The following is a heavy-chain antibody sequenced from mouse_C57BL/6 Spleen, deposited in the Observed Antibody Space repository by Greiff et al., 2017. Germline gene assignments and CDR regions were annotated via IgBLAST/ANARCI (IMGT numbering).Heavy chain of an antibody. CDR2: IYPGDGDT. CDR1: GYAFSSSW. CDR3: ARPITTVVAPNFDV. D-gene: IGHD1-1*01. J-gene: IGHJ1*03. Sequence: VQLQESGPELVKPGASVKISCKASGYAFSSSWMNWVKQRPGKGLEWIGRIYPGDGDTNYNGKFKGKATLAGDKTSSTAYMQLSSPTSDDSSVYYCARPITTVVAPNFDVWGTGTTVTVSS. V-gene: IGHV1-82*01.